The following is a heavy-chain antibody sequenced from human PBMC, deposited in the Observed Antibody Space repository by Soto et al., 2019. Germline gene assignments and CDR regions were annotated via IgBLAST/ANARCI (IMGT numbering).Heavy chain of an antibody. Sequence: QVQLEQSGAEVKRPGSSVTVSCKTSGGNFNTYPISWVRQAPGHRLEWMGKIIPIFGTPDYAQKFQGRVTINADEATTTVYMELRSLKSDDSAVYYCARDSRLWGSTGWKRENLFDIWGQGTMVTVSS. CDR3: ARDSRLWGSTGWKRENLFDI. CDR2: IIPIFGTP. J-gene: IGHJ3*02. CDR1: GGNFNTYP. D-gene: IGHD3-16*01. V-gene: IGHV1-69*18.